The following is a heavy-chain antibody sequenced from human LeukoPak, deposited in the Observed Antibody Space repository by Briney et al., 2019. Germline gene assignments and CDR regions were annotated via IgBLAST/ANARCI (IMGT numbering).Heavy chain of an antibody. V-gene: IGHV4-59*01. J-gene: IGHJ6*03. CDR2: IYYSGST. Sequence: SETLSLTCTVSDDSITMYYWSWIRQPPGKGLEWIGYIYYSGSTNYNPSLKSRVTISVDTSKNQFSLKLSSVTAADTAVYYCARGRYYGSGSYDPYYYYYMDVWGKGATVTISS. D-gene: IGHD3-10*01. CDR1: DDSITMYY. CDR3: ARGRYYGSGSYDPYYYYYMDV.